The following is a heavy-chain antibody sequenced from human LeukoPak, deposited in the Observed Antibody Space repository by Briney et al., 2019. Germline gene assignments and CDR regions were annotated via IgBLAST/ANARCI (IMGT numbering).Heavy chain of an antibody. D-gene: IGHD1-26*01. J-gene: IGHJ4*02. V-gene: IGHV3-23*01. CDR2: ISDSGRST. CDR1: GFTFSSYA. Sequence: PGGSLRLSCAASGFTFSSYAMTWVRHAPGKGLEWVSAISDSGRSTYYADSVKGRFTISRDISKSTLYLQMNSLRAEDTALYYCAKGQKWELPLDFWGQGTLVTVSS. CDR3: AKGQKWELPLDF.